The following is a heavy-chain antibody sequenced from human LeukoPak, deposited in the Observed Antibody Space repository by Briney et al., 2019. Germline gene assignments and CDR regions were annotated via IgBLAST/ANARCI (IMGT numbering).Heavy chain of an antibody. Sequence: PGGPLRLSCAASGFTFDDYGMSWVRHPPGKGVECGSGICWNGGSTGYADYVKGRFTLSRDSAKSSLYLQMNSLRAEDTAVYYCARDPCSMVRGVICFGAFDIWGQGTMVTVSS. CDR3: ARDPCSMVRGVICFGAFDI. V-gene: IGHV3-20*04. CDR2: ICWNGGST. D-gene: IGHD3-10*01. J-gene: IGHJ3*02. CDR1: GFTFDDYG.